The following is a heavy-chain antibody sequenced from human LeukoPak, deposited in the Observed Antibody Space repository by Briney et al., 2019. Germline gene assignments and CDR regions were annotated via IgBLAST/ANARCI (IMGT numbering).Heavy chain of an antibody. CDR3: ARGAHAEHDFWSGYPYYLDY. J-gene: IGHJ4*02. Sequence: GASVKVSCKASGGTFSSYAISWVRQAPGQGLEWMGGIIPIFGTANYAQKFQGRVTITADESTSTAYMELSSLRSEDTAVYYCARGAHAEHDFWSGYPYYLDYWGQGTLVTVSS. D-gene: IGHD3-3*01. CDR1: GGTFSSYA. V-gene: IGHV1-69*13. CDR2: IIPIFGTA.